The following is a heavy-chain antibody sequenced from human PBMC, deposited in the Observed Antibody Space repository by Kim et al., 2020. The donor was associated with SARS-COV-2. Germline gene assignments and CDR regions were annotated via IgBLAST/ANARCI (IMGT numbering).Heavy chain of an antibody. CDR1: GFTLGTYD. V-gene: IGHV3-13*01. Sequence: GGSLRLSCAASGFTLGTYDMHWVRQSTGKGLEWVSTIGTAADTFYSDSVTGRFSISRENAKNSLYLQMNRLTVGDTAVYFLVRGPCCTVCNCPVDDAF. CDR2: IGTAADT. J-gene: IGHJ3*01. D-gene: IGHD2-8*02. CDR3: VRGPCCTVCNCPVDDAF.